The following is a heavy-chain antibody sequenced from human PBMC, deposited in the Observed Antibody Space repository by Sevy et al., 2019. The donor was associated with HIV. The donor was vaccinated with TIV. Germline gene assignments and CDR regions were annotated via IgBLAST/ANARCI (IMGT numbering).Heavy chain of an antibody. CDR1: GYSFTSYW. V-gene: IGHV5-51*01. CDR2: IYPGDSDT. D-gene: IGHD3-22*01. Sequence: GESLKISCKGSGYSFTSYWIGWVRQMPGKGLEWMGIIYPGDSDTRYSPSFQGQVTIPADKSISTAYLQWSSLKASDTAMYYCARQPYYYDSSGYYMGNNWFDPWGQGTLVTVSS. J-gene: IGHJ5*02. CDR3: ARQPYYYDSSGYYMGNNWFDP.